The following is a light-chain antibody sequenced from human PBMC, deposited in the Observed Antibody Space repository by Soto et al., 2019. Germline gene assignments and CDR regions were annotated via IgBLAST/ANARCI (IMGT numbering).Light chain of an antibody. CDR3: QQYGSSPT. Sequence: EIVLTQSPGTLSLSPGERATLSCRASQSVTSSYLAWYQQKPGQAPRLLIYGASSRATGIPDRFSGSGSGTDFTLTINRLEPEDFAVYYCQQYGSSPTFGQGTEVEIK. CDR1: QSVTSSY. CDR2: GAS. V-gene: IGKV3-20*01. J-gene: IGKJ1*01.